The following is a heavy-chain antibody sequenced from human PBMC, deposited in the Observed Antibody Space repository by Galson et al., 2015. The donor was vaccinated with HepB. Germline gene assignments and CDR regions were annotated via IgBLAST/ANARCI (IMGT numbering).Heavy chain of an antibody. CDR3: ARGTLSIVVVPGMDV. Sequence: ETLSLTCAVSGGSISSSNWWSWVRQPPGKGLEWIGEIYHSGSTNYNPSLKSRVTISVDKSKNQFSLKLSSVTAADTAVYYCARGTLSIVVVPGMDVWGQGTTVTVSS. CDR1: GGSISSSNW. D-gene: IGHD2-2*01. J-gene: IGHJ6*02. V-gene: IGHV4-4*02. CDR2: IYHSGST.